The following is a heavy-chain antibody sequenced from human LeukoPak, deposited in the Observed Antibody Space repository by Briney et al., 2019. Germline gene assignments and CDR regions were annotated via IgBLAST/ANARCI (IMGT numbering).Heavy chain of an antibody. J-gene: IGHJ4*02. CDR3: AKGSSGYFFDL. CDR1: GFIFNNYG. V-gene: IGHV3-23*01. Sequence: GGTLRLSCAASGFIFNNYGLVWVRQAPGKGLEWVSAISNDGGGTTYADFVKGRFSVSRDNSKNTLFLQMNSLRAEDTALYYCAKGSSGYFFDLWGQGTLVTVSS. D-gene: IGHD3-22*01. CDR2: ISNDGGGT.